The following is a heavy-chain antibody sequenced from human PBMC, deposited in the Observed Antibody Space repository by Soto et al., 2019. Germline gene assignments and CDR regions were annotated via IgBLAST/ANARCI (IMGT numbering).Heavy chain of an antibody. J-gene: IGHJ2*01. CDR3: AKDLLSTVTSYWYFDL. Sequence: GGSLRLSCAASGFTFSSYAMSWVRQAPGKGLEWVSAISGSGGSTYYADSVKGRFTISRDNSKNTLYLQMNSLRAEDTAVYYCAKDLLSTVTSYWYFDLWGRGTLVTVSS. CDR1: GFTFSSYA. V-gene: IGHV3-23*01. D-gene: IGHD4-17*01. CDR2: ISGSGGST.